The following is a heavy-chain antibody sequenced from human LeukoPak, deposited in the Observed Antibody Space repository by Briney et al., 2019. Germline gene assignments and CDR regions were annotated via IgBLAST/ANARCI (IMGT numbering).Heavy chain of an antibody. CDR1: GGSISSSNW. J-gene: IGHJ4*02. V-gene: IGHV4-4*02. D-gene: IGHD3-22*01. CDR2: IFHSGST. Sequence: PSETLSLTCAVSGGSISSSNWWSWVRPPPGKGLEWIGEIFHSGSTNYNPSLKSRVTISVDKSKNQFSLKLSSVTAADTAVYYCASVDGYYYDSSGYYLFDHWGQGTLVTVSS. CDR3: ASVDGYYYDSSGYYLFDH.